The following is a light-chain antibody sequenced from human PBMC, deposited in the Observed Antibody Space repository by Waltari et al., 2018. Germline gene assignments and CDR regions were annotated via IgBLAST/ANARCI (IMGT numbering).Light chain of an antibody. CDR1: TVGTKY. V-gene: IGLV3-1*01. J-gene: IGLJ2*01. CDR2: QDN. CDR3: QAWDSTTVV. Sequence: SASLLTAQTAIITCSGDTVGTKYLSWYQQRPGQSPTLLIFQDNIRPSGIPERFSASNSQSPATLTITGAQPMDEAEYFCQAWDSTTVVFGGGTKLTVL.